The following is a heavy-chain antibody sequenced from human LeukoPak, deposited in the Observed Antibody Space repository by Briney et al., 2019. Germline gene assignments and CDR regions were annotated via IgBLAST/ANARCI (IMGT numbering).Heavy chain of an antibody. CDR1: GGSIRSSSYY. J-gene: IGHJ4*02. D-gene: IGHD3-3*01. CDR3: ARHPYYDFWSGNL. CDR2: IYYSGAT. V-gene: IGHV4-39*01. Sequence: PSETLSLTCTVSGGSIRSSSYYWGWIRQPPGKGLEWIGTIYYSGATYYTPSLKSRVTISVDTSKNQFSLKLSSVTAADTAVYYCARHPYYDFWSGNLWGQGTLVTVSS.